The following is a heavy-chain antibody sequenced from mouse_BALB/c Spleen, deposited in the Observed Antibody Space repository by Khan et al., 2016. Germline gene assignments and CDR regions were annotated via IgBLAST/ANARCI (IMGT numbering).Heavy chain of an antibody. Sequence: EVKLEVSGPGLVKPSQSLSLTCTVTGYSITSGYGWNWIRQFPGNKLEWMGYIRYSGSTNYNPSLKSRISITRDTSKNQFFLQLNSVTTEDTATXDCARTARIKYWGQGTTLTVSS. CDR2: IRYSGST. CDR3: ARTARIKY. CDR1: GYSITSGYG. J-gene: IGHJ2*01. V-gene: IGHV3-1*02. D-gene: IGHD1-2*01.